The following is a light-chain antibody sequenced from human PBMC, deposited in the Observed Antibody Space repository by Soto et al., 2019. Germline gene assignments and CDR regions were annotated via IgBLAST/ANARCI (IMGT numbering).Light chain of an antibody. CDR3: CSYAGSYTFV. Sequence: QSALTQPRSVSGYPRQSVTISCTGSSSDVGGYNYVSWYQQHPGKAPQLIIYDVSKRPSGVPDRFSGSKSGNTASLTISGLQAEVEADYYCCSYAGSYTFVFGNGTKVTVL. CDR2: DVS. CDR1: SSDVGGYNY. J-gene: IGLJ1*01. V-gene: IGLV2-11*01.